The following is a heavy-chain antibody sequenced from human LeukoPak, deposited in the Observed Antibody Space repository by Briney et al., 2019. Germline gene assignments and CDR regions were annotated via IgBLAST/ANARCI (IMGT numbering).Heavy chain of an antibody. V-gene: IGHV4-34*01. D-gene: IGHD3-10*01. CDR1: GGSFCGYY. CDR2: INHSGST. Sequence: SETLSLTCAVYGGSFCGYYWSWIRQPPGKGLEWIGEINHSGSTNYNPSLKSRVTISVDTSKNQFSLKLSSVTAADTAVYYCARVLWTYYFDYWGQGTLVTVSS. CDR3: ARVLWTYYFDY. J-gene: IGHJ4*02.